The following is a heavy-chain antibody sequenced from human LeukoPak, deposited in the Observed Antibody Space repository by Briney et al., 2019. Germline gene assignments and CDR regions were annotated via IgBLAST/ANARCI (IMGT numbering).Heavy chain of an antibody. Sequence: PSETLSLTYAVSGYSISSNYYWGWIRQPPGKGLEWIGCFRHSGNTYYNPSLKSRVTISVDTSKNQFSLKLSSVTAADTAVYYCARQHFDYRGQGALVTVSS. J-gene: IGHJ4*02. CDR1: GYSISSNYY. CDR3: ARQHFDY. CDR2: FRHSGNT. V-gene: IGHV4-38-2*01.